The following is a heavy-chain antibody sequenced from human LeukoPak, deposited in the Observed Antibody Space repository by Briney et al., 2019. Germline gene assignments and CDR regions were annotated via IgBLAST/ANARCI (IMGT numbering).Heavy chain of an antibody. CDR3: ARHLPSLGWFDP. D-gene: IGHD3-16*01. CDR1: GGSISSYY. CDR2: IYYSGST. V-gene: IGHV4-59*08. J-gene: IGHJ5*02. Sequence: SETLSLTCTVSGGSISSYYWSWIRQPPGQGLEWIGYIYYSGSTNYNPSLRSRVTISVDTSKDQFSLKLSSVTAADTAVYYCARHLPSLGWFDPWGQGTLATVSS.